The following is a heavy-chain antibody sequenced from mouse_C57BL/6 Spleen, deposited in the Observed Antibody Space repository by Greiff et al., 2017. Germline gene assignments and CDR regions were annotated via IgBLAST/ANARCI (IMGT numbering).Heavy chain of an antibody. CDR2: INPNNGDT. Sequence: VQLQQSGPELVKPGASVKMSCTASGYTFTDYNMHWVKQSHGKSLEWIGYINPNNGDTSYNQKFKGTATLTVDKTSSTAYMELRSLPSSASAVYYCAQYYYGSTQFAYWGQGTLVTVSA. D-gene: IGHD1-1*01. CDR3: AQYYYGSTQFAY. V-gene: IGHV1-22*01. CDR1: GYTFTDYN. J-gene: IGHJ3*01.